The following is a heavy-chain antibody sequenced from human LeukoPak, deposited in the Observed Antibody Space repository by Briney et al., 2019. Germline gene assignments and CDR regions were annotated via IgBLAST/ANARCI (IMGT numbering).Heavy chain of an antibody. V-gene: IGHV3-21*01. CDR3: ARWDDLFLIDF. CDR2: ISSSSSYI. D-gene: IGHD3-9*01. Sequence: GGSLRLSCAASGFTFSSYSMNWVRQAPGKGLEWVSSISSSSSYIYYADSVKGRFTISRDNAKNSLYLQMNSLRAEDTAVYYCARWDDLFLIDFWGQGTLVTVSS. J-gene: IGHJ4*02. CDR1: GFTFSSYS.